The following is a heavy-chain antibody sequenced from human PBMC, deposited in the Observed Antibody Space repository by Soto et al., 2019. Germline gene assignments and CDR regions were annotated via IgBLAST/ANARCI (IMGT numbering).Heavy chain of an antibody. CDR2: VNLSGNT. D-gene: IGHD3-16*01. CDR1: GASFSPYH. Sequence: ETLSLTCAIYGASFSPYHWSWIRQSPGKGLEWIGEVNLSGNTYYNPSFKTRVTMSVDASKNQFSLKMGSLTAADTAIYYCARSPTFYNYVWGNSTYWGQGALVTVSS. V-gene: IGHV4-34*01. CDR3: ARSPTFYNYVWGNSTY. J-gene: IGHJ4*02.